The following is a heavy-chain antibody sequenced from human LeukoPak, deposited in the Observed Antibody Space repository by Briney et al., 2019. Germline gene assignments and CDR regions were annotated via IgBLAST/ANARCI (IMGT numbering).Heavy chain of an antibody. Sequence: SETLSLTCTVAGGSISSGSYNWGWLRQPAGRGLEWVGRIYTSGSTNYSPSLKSRVTMSVDKSKNKFSLKWSSVTAADTAMYCCAIGAIQGSFRRFDYWGQGTLVTVSS. V-gene: IGHV4-61*02. CDR2: IYTSGST. J-gene: IGHJ4*02. CDR3: AIGAIQGSFRRFDY. D-gene: IGHD2-2*02. CDR1: GGSISSGSYN.